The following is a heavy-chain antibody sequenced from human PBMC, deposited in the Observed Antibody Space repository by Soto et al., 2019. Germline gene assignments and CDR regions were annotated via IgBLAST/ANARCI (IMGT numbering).Heavy chain of an antibody. CDR3: TKDTHSPSGYFEAFDV. Sequence: EAQLVESGGDLVQPGKSLRISCVASGFTFDDHTMHWVRQEPGRGLEWVSCISWNSGIIGYADSVKGRFTISRDNAKNSLYLRMDSLRPEDTAVYYFTKDTHSPSGYFEAFDVWGQGTKVTVSS. J-gene: IGHJ3*01. V-gene: IGHV3-9*01. CDR1: GFTFDDHT. CDR2: ISWNSGII. D-gene: IGHD3-22*01.